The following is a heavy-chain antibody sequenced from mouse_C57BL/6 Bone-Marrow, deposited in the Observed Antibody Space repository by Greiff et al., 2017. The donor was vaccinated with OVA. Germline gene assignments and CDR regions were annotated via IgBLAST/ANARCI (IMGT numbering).Heavy chain of an antibody. V-gene: IGHV6-6*01. CDR2: IRNNANNPAT. Sequence: EVQGVESGGGLVQPGGSLKLSCAASGFTFSDDWMDWVSQSPAKGLEWVAEIRNNANNPATYYAESVTGRVTISRDDSKSSVYLQMNSLRAEDTGIYYCTRDDSRAWFAYWGQGTLVTVSA. CDR1: GFTFSDDW. J-gene: IGHJ3*01. CDR3: TRDDSRAWFAY. D-gene: IGHD2-4*01.